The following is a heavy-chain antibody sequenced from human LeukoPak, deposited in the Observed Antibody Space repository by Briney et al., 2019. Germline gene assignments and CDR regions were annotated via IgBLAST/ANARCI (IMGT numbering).Heavy chain of an antibody. CDR3: ARGRAGATGY. V-gene: IGHV4-34*01. CDR1: GGSFSGYY. CDR2: INHSGST. J-gene: IGHJ4*02. Sequence: TSETLSLTCAVYGGSFSGYYWSWIRQPPGKGLEWIGEINHSGSTNYNPSLKSRVTISVDTSKNQFSLKLSSVTAADTAVYYCARGRAGATGYWGQGTLVTVSS. D-gene: IGHD1-26*01.